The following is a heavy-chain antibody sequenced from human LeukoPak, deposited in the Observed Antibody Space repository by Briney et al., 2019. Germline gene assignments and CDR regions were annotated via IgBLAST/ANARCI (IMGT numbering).Heavy chain of an antibody. CDR1: GFTFSSYG. Sequence: GRSLRLSCAASGFTFSSYGMHWVRQAPGKGLEWVAAIWDDGSNKYYADSLKGRFTISRDNSKNTLYLQMNSLRAEDTAVYYCARDHSSGWYSDYFDYWGQGTLVTVSS. V-gene: IGHV3-33*01. CDR3: ARDHSSGWYSDYFDY. CDR2: IWDDGSNK. D-gene: IGHD6-19*01. J-gene: IGHJ4*02.